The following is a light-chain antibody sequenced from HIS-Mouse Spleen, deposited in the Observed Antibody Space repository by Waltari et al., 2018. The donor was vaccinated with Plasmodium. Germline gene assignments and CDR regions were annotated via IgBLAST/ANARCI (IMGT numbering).Light chain of an antibody. J-gene: IGKJ2*01. CDR2: AAS. CDR3: QQYYSYPYT. Sequence: AIRMTQSPSSFSASTGDRVTITCRASQGISSYLAWYQQKPGKAPKLLIYAASTLQSGGPSRFSGSGSGTDFTLTISCLQSEDFATDYCQQYYSYPYTFGQGTKLEIK. V-gene: IGKV1-8*01. CDR1: QGISSY.